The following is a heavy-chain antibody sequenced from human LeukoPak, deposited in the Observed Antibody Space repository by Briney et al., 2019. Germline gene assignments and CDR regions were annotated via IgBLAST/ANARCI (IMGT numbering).Heavy chain of an antibody. V-gene: IGHV1-18*01. CDR1: GYTFTSYG. J-gene: IGHJ3*02. CDR2: ISAYNGNT. Sequence: ASVKVSCKASGYTFTSYGISWVRQAPGQGLEWMGWISAYNGNTNYAQKLQGRVTMTTDTSTSTAYMELRSLRSDDTAVYYCARDRQYYYGSGSRHFDDAFDIWGQGTMVTVSS. CDR3: ARDRQYYYGSGSRHFDDAFDI. D-gene: IGHD3-10*01.